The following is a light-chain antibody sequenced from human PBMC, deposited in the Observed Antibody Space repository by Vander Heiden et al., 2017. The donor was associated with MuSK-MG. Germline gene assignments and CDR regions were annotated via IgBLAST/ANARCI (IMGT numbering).Light chain of an antibody. V-gene: IGKV1-5*01. CDR2: DAS. J-gene: IGKJ1*01. Sequence: DIKMTQSPSTLSTSLGDRVTITCRASQSISSWLAWYQQKPGKAPKLLIYDASSLRSGVPSRFGGSGSGTEFTLTITSLQPDDFATYYCQQYNSYPWTFGQGTKVEIK. CDR1: QSISSW. CDR3: QQYNSYPWT.